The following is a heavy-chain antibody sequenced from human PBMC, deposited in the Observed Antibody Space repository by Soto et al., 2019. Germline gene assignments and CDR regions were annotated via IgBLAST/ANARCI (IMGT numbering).Heavy chain of an antibody. D-gene: IGHD3-22*01. Sequence: EVQLVESGGGLVQPGGSLRLSCAASGFTVNTNYMSWVRQAPGKGLEWVSVIYSGGSTYYADSVKDRFTVSRDNSKNTVCLQMNSLRAEDTAVYYCANSVVVITDWYFDLWGRGTLVTVCS. CDR1: GFTVNTNY. V-gene: IGHV3-66*01. CDR3: ANSVVVITDWYFDL. CDR2: IYSGGST. J-gene: IGHJ2*01.